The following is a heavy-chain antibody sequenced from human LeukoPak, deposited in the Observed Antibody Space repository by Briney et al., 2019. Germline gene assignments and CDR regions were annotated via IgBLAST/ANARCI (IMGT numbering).Heavy chain of an antibody. CDR1: GFTFSSYA. D-gene: IGHD2-21*02. J-gene: IGHJ3*02. CDR3: ASIYCGGDCYSVDAFDI. Sequence: PGGSLRLSCAASGFTFSSYAMHWVRQAPGKGLEWVAVISYDGSNKYYADSVKGRFTISRDNSKNTLYLQMNSLRAEDTAVYYCASIYCGGDCYSVDAFDIWGQGTMGTVSS. V-gene: IGHV3-30-3*01. CDR2: ISYDGSNK.